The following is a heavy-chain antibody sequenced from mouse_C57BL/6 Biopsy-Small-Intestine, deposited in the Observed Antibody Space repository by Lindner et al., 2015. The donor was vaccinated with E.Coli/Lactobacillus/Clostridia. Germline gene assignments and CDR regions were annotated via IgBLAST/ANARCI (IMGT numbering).Heavy chain of an antibody. Sequence: VQLQESGAELVRPGTSVKVSCKASGYAFTNYLIEWVKQRPGQGLEWIGVINPGSDGTNYNEKFKGKATLTVDKSSSTAYMQLSSLTSEDSAVYYCARNYGSSWRVDYWGQGTTLTVSS. CDR3: ARNYGSSWRVDY. V-gene: IGHV1-54*01. CDR2: INPGSDGT. J-gene: IGHJ2*01. CDR1: GYAFTNYL. D-gene: IGHD1-1*01.